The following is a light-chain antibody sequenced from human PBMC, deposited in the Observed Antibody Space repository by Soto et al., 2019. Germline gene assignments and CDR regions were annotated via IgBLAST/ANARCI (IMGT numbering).Light chain of an antibody. J-gene: IGKJ3*01. V-gene: IGKV3-11*01. CDR2: EAS. CDR1: QSVGNN. CDR3: QQPYRFT. Sequence: EIVLTQSPATLSLSPGERATLSCRASQSVGNNLAWYQQKLGQAPRLLIYEASNRATGIPARFRGSGSGTDFTLTISSLEPEDFAIYYCQQPYRFTFGPGTKVDIK.